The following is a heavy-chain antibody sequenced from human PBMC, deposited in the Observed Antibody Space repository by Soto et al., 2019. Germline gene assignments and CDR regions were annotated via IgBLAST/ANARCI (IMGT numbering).Heavy chain of an antibody. D-gene: IGHD3-10*01. CDR2: IIPNFDTP. J-gene: IGHJ6*02. CDR1: GGSFNNYA. CDR3: AVAMVREILIFESSGMHV. Sequence: QVHLVQSGAEVKKPGSSVKVSCKTSGGSFNNYAVSWVRQAPGQGLEWMGGIIPNFDTPNYAQKFQDRVTIIADESTRTVYMALRSLRSNDTAVYYCAVAMVREILIFESSGMHVWGQGTTVIVSS. V-gene: IGHV1-69*01.